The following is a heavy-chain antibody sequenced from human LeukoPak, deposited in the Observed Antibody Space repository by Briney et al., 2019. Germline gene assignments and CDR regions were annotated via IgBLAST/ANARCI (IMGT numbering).Heavy chain of an antibody. J-gene: IGHJ4*02. D-gene: IGHD3-22*01. CDR3: ARDRPNYYGSDGHYYRRDGDY. CDR2: ITSRDGTT. V-gene: IGHV3-23*01. Sequence: GGSLRLSCAASGFTFSIYAMSWVRQTPGKGLEWVSSITSRDGTTYYTDSVKGRFTISRDNSENTLYLQMNSLRAEDSALYYCARDRPNYYGSDGHYYRRDGDYWGQGTLVTVSS. CDR1: GFTFSIYA.